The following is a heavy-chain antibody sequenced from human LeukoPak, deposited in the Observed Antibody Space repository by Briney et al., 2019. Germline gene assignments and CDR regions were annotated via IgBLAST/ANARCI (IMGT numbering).Heavy chain of an antibody. V-gene: IGHV1-2*02. CDR3: ARGGGSGWYTIFDY. Sequence: ASVKVSCKASGYTFTGYYMHWVRQAPGQGLEWMGWINPNSGATNYAQKFQGRVTMTRDTSISTAYMELSRLRSDDTAVYYCARGGGSGWYTIFDYWGQGTLVTVSS. J-gene: IGHJ4*02. CDR1: GYTFTGYY. CDR2: INPNSGAT. D-gene: IGHD6-19*01.